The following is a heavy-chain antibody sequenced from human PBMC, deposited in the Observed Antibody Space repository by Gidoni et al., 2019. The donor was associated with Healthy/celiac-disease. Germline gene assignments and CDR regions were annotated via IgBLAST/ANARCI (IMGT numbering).Heavy chain of an antibody. V-gene: IGHV1-69*10. Sequence: QVQLVQSGAEVKKPRSSVNVSCKASGDTFSSYGINWVRQAPGQGLEWMGGIIHILGLAKYAQTFQGRVTITADKSTSTAYMEMSSLRSEDTAIYYCARVAGNWDQYDYWGQGTLVTVSS. D-gene: IGHD7-27*01. CDR1: GDTFSSYG. CDR2: IIHILGLA. CDR3: ARVAGNWDQYDY. J-gene: IGHJ4*02.